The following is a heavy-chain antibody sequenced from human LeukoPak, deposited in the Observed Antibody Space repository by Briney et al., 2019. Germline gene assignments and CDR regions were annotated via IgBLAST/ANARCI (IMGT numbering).Heavy chain of an antibody. J-gene: IGHJ4*02. Sequence: SQTLSLTCAVSGGSISSGGYSWSWIRQPPGKGLEWIGYIYYSGTTNYNPSLKSRVTISIDTSKNQFSLKLSSVTAADTAVYYCARGQWLDQTYYFDYWGQGTLVTVSS. CDR2: IYYSGTT. V-gene: IGHV4-30-4*07. CDR3: ARGQWLDQTYYFDY. CDR1: GGSISSGGYS. D-gene: IGHD6-19*01.